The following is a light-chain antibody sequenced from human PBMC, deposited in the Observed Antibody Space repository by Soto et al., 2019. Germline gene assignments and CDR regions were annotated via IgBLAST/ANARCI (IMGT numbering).Light chain of an antibody. CDR3: KSYAGSNTVV. CDR2: EVN. J-gene: IGLJ2*01. CDR1: SSDVGSYNR. V-gene: IGLV2-18*02. Sequence: QSALTQPPSVSGSPGQSVTISCTGTSSDVGSYNRLSWYQQPPGTAPKLIMYEVNKRPSGVPDRFSGSKSGNTASLTVSGLQAEDEADYYCKSYAGSNTVVFGGGTKLTVL.